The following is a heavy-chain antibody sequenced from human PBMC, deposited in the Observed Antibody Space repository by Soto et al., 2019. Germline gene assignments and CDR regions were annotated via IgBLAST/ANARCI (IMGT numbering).Heavy chain of an antibody. CDR2: SYWDDDK. CDR3: SHMESRVASYGLDV. Sequence: HITLKESGPTLVKPTQTLTLTCTFSGFSLDTSGVGVAWIRQPPGKALEWLTLSYWDDDKRYSPSLRSRLTLTKDTYENRVLLKMPNMAPVDTATYYCSHMESRVASYGLDVWGQGTTVTVSS. CDR1: GFSLDTSGVG. J-gene: IGHJ6*02. D-gene: IGHD3-3*01. V-gene: IGHV2-5*02.